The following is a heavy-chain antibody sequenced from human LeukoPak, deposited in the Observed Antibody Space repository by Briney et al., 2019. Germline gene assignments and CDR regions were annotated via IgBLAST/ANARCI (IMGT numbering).Heavy chain of an antibody. CDR3: ARWEWSRNFDY. CDR2: INPSGGST. Sequence: ASVKVSCKASGYTFTSYYMHWVRQAPGQGLEWMGIINPSGGSTSYAQKFQGRVTMTRNTSISTAYMELSSLRSEDTAVYYCARWEWSRNFDYWGQGTLVTVSS. J-gene: IGHJ4*02. D-gene: IGHD3-3*01. CDR1: GYTFTSYY. V-gene: IGHV1-46*01.